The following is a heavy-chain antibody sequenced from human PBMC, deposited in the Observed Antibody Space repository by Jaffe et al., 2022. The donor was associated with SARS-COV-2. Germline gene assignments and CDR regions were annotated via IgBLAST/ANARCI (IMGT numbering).Heavy chain of an antibody. CDR2: INSDGSST. V-gene: IGHV3-74*01. Sequence: EVQLVESGGGLVQPGGSLRLSCAASGFTFSSYWMHWVRQAPGKGLVWVSRINSDGSSTSYADSVKGRFTISRDNAKNTLYLQMNSLRAEDTAVYYCARTYYDFWSGYSDYYYGMDVWGQGTTVTVSS. CDR1: GFTFSSYW. D-gene: IGHD3-3*01. J-gene: IGHJ6*02. CDR3: ARTYYDFWSGYSDYYYGMDV.